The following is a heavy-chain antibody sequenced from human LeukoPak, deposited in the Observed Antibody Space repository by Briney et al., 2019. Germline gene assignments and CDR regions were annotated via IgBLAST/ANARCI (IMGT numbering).Heavy chain of an antibody. CDR2: INPNSGGT. V-gene: IGHV1-2*02. D-gene: IGHD3-10*01. CDR1: GYTFTGYY. CDR3: ARDYLYYGSGSHHWFDP. Sequence: ASVTVSCKASGYTFTGYYMHWVRQAPGQGLEWMGWINPNSGGTNYAQKFQGRVTMTRDTSISTAYMELSRLRSDDTAVYYCARDYLYYGSGSHHWFDPWGQGTLVTVSS. J-gene: IGHJ5*02.